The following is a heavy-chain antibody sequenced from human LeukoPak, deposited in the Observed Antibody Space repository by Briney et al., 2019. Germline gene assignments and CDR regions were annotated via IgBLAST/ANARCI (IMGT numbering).Heavy chain of an antibody. Sequence: ASVKVSCKASGYTFTSYGISWVGQAPGQGLEWMGWISAYNGNTNYAQKLQGRVTMTTDTSTNTAYMELRSLRSDDTAVYYCARVSRYYYYYYMDVWGKGTTVTVSS. CDR2: ISAYNGNT. J-gene: IGHJ6*03. CDR1: GYTFTSYG. V-gene: IGHV1-18*01. CDR3: ARVSRYYYYYYMDV. D-gene: IGHD4-23*01.